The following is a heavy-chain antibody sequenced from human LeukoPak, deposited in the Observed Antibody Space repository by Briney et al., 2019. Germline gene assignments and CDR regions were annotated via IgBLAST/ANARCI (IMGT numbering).Heavy chain of an antibody. J-gene: IGHJ4*02. Sequence: ASVKVSCKASGYTFTGYYMHWVRQAPGQGLEWMGIINPSGGNTSYAQKFQGRVTMTRDMSTSTVYMELSSLRSEDTAVYYCARTYGGYSYYDYWGQGTLVTVSS. CDR2: INPSGGNT. CDR1: GYTFTGYY. CDR3: ARTYGGYSYYDY. D-gene: IGHD5-18*01. V-gene: IGHV1-46*01.